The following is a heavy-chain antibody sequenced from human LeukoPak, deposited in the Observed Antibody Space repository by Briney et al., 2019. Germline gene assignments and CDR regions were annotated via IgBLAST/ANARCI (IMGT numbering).Heavy chain of an antibody. Sequence: SETLSLTCTVSGGSIGSYYWSWIRQPPGKGLEWIGYIYYSGSTNYNPSLKSRVTISVDTSKNQFSLKLSSVTAADTAVYYCARLGGIAVAGTVGNYYYYGMDVWGQGTTVTVSS. V-gene: IGHV4-59*08. J-gene: IGHJ6*02. D-gene: IGHD6-19*01. CDR1: GGSIGSYY. CDR3: ARLGGIAVAGTVGNYYYYGMDV. CDR2: IYYSGST.